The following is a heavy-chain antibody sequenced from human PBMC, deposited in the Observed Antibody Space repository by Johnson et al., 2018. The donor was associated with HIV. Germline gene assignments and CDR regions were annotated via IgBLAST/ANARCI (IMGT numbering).Heavy chain of an antibody. V-gene: IGHV3-7*05. CDR3: ARLIVGAPGAFDI. CDR1: AFTFSSYW. Sequence: EVQLVESGGGVVQPGRSLRLSCAASAFTFSSYWMSWVRQAPGKGLEWVANIKQDGSEKYYVDSVKGRFTISRDNAKNSLYLQMNSLRAEDTAVYYCARLIVGAPGAFDIWGQGTMVTVSS. CDR2: IKQDGSEK. J-gene: IGHJ3*02. D-gene: IGHD1-26*01.